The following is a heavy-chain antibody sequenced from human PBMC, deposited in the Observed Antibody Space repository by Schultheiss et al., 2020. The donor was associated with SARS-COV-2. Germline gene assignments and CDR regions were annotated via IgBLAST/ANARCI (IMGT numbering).Heavy chain of an antibody. CDR3: ARARLRSSDAFDI. Sequence: SETLSLTCTVSGGSISSGDYYWSWIRQPPGKGLEWIGYIYYSGSTYYNPSLKSRVTISVDTSKNQVSLNLTSVTATDTAVYYCARARLRSSDAFDIWGQGTMVTVSS. CDR2: IYYSGST. D-gene: IGHD4-17*01. V-gene: IGHV4-30-4*08. J-gene: IGHJ3*02. CDR1: GGSISSGDYY.